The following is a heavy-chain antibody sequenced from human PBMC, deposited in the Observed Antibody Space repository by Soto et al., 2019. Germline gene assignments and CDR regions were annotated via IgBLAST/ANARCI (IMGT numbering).Heavy chain of an antibody. D-gene: IGHD3-10*01. Sequence: ASVKVSCKASGGTFSSYAISWVRQAPGQGLEWMGGIIPIFGTANYAQKFQGRVTITADESTSTAYMELSSLRSEDTAVYYCASSYISGSYYNVQLYYYGMDVWGQGTTVTVSS. CDR1: GGTFSSYA. CDR3: ASSYISGSYYNVQLYYYGMDV. CDR2: IIPIFGTA. V-gene: IGHV1-69*13. J-gene: IGHJ6*02.